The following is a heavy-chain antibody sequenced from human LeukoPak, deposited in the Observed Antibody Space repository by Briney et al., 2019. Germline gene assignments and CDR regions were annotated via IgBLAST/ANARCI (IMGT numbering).Heavy chain of an antibody. CDR1: GFTFSSYS. V-gene: IGHV3-48*01. CDR2: ISSSARSI. Sequence: GGSLRLSCAASGFTFSSYSMNWVRQAPGKGLEWVSHISSSARSIYYADSVKGRFTISSDNAKNSLYLQMNSLRAEDTAVYYCARDYCSTTTCRFDYWGQGTLVTVSS. J-gene: IGHJ4*02. CDR3: ARDYCSTTTCRFDY. D-gene: IGHD2-2*01.